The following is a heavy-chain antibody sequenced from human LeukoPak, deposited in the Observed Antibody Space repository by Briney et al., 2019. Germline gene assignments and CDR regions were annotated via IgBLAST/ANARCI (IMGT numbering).Heavy chain of an antibody. CDR3: ARGLQHEYFQH. J-gene: IGHJ1*01. CDR1: GYSFSSYG. Sequence: GASVKVSCKASGYSFSSYGISWVRQAPGQGLEWVGWISAYNGNTNSAQKFQGRVTMTTDTSTSTAYMELKSLRSDDTAVYYCARGLQHEYFQHWGQGTLVTVSS. D-gene: IGHD2-21*01. V-gene: IGHV1-18*01. CDR2: ISAYNGNT.